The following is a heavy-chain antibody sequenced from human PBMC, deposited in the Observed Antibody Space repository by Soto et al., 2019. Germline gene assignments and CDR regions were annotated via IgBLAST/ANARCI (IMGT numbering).Heavy chain of an antibody. J-gene: IGHJ4*02. CDR3: ARGGSGSYYTFDY. V-gene: IGHV3-64*01. CDR2: ISSNGGST. CDR1: GFTFSSYA. Sequence: GGSLRLSCAASGFTFSSYAMHWVRQAPGKGLEYVSAISSNGGSTYYANSVKGRFTISRDNSKNTLYLQMGSLRAEDMAVYYCARGGSGSYYTFDYWGQGTLVTVSS. D-gene: IGHD3-10*01.